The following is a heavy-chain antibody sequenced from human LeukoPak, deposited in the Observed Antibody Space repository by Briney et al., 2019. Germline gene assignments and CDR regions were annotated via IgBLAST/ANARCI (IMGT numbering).Heavy chain of an antibody. D-gene: IGHD4-23*01. CDR2: MDPNSNYR. Sequence: GASVKVSCKASGYTLTGYYMHWVPQAPGQGLEWMGWMDPNSNYRGYAQKVQGRLTMTLDTSLNTAYMELSSLTSDDTAVYYCARGGLGNFDWGQGTLVTVSS. CDR3: ARGGLGNFD. J-gene: IGHJ4*02. CDR1: GYTLTGYY. V-gene: IGHV1-8*02.